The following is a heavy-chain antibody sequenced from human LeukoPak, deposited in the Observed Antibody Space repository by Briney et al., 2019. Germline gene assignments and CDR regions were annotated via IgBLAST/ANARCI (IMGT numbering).Heavy chain of an antibody. Sequence: GGSLRLSCAASGFIYSDYYRSWIRQAPAKRLEWVSYISGTSSFTNYADSVKGRFTISRDNAKNSLYLQMNSLRAEDTAVYYCARGSPSGYWGQGTLVTVSS. CDR2: ISGTSSFT. V-gene: IGHV3-11*06. CDR1: GFIYSDYY. J-gene: IGHJ4*02. CDR3: ARGSPSGY. D-gene: IGHD6-25*01.